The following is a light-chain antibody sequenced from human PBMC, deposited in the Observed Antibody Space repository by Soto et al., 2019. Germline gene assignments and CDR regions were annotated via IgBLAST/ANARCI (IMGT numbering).Light chain of an antibody. V-gene: IGLV2-23*02. CDR2: EVS. CDR3: CSYAGSDTWV. CDR1: SSDVGSSKF. Sequence: QSALTQPASVSGSPGQSITISCTGTSSDVGSSKFVSWYQQHPGKAPNLMIYEVSKRPSGVSNRFSGSKSGNTASLTISGLQAGDEADYYCCSYAGSDTWVFGGGTQLTVL. J-gene: IGLJ3*02.